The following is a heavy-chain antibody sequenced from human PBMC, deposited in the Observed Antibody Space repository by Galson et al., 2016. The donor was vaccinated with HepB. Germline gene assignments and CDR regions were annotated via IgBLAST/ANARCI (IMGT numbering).Heavy chain of an antibody. J-gene: IGHJ4*02. CDR1: GFTFNSYA. V-gene: IGHV3-23*01. CDR2: ISGSGDYT. CDR3: AKVGVTAYQYDILTGAFDS. Sequence: SLRLSCAASGFTFNSYAITWVRQAPGKGLEWVSAISGSGDYTYSTESVKGRFTISRDNSKNTLYLQMNSLRDEDTAVYYCAKVGVTAYQYDILTGAFDSWGQGTLVTVSS. D-gene: IGHD3-9*01.